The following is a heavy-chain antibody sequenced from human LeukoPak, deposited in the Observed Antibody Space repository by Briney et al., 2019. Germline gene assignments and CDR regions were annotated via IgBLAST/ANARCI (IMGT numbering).Heavy chain of an antibody. D-gene: IGHD3-22*01. CDR2: IIPIFGTA. CDR3: ARVLLNYYDSSGYYEYFQH. CDR1: GGTFSSYA. Sequence: PGASVKVSCKASGGTFSSYAISWVRQAPGQGLEWMGGIIPIFGTANYAQKFQGRVTITADESTSTAYMELSSLRSEDTAVYYCARVLLNYYDSSGYYEYFQHWGQGTLVTVSS. J-gene: IGHJ1*01. V-gene: IGHV1-69*13.